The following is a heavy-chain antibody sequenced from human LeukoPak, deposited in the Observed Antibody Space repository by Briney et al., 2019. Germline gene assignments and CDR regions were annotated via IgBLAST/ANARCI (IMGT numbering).Heavy chain of an antibody. CDR2: FDPEDGET. Sequence: GASVKVSCKVSGYTLTELSMHWVRQAPGKGLEWMGGFDPEDGETIYAQKFQGRVTMTEDTSTDTAYMELSSLRSEDTAVYYCATAARPHYYDSSGSGGFQHWGQGTLVTVSS. V-gene: IGHV1-24*01. J-gene: IGHJ1*01. D-gene: IGHD3-22*01. CDR3: ATAARPHYYDSSGSGGFQH. CDR1: GYTLTELS.